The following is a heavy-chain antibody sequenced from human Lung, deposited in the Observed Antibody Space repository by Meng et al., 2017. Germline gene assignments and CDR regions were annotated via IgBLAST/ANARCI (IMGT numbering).Heavy chain of an antibody. Sequence: GQLVQSGPEGKKPGASVKLYFKASGYTFAAYWIHWLRQAPGQGLEWMGRIDPNNDHTQYAQNFQGRVTMTSDTSISTVYMELNGLRSDDTAVYYCARDEDISAAGKLFGDYWGQGTLVTVSS. CDR2: IDPNNDHT. D-gene: IGHD6-13*01. V-gene: IGHV1-2*06. CDR1: GYTFAAYW. J-gene: IGHJ4*02. CDR3: ARDEDISAAGKLFGDY.